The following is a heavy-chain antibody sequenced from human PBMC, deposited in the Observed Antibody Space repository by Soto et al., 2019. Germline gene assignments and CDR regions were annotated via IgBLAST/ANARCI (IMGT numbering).Heavy chain of an antibody. CDR2: IYTSGST. V-gene: IGHV4-4*07. Sequence: QVQLQESGPGLVKPSETLSLTCTVFDGSISSYYWSWIRQPAGKGLEWIGRIYTSGSTNYNPSLKSRVTMSVDTSKNQFSLKLSSATAPDTAVYYCARTGSSSGFDYWGQGTLVTVSS. D-gene: IGHD6-6*01. CDR1: DGSISSYY. J-gene: IGHJ4*02. CDR3: ARTGSSSGFDY.